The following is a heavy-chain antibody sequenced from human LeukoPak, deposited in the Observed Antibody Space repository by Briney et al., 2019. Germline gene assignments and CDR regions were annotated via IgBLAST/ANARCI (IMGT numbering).Heavy chain of an antibody. CDR2: INPSGGST. Sequence: ASVKVSCKASGYTFTSYGISWVRQAPGQGLEWMGIINPSGGSTNYAQKFQGRVTMTEDTSTDTAYMELSSLRSEDTAVYYCAPTKSSGYSGYDSLYFQHWGQGTLVTVSS. CDR3: APTKSSGYSGYDSLYFQH. V-gene: IGHV1-46*01. D-gene: IGHD5-12*01. CDR1: GYTFTSYG. J-gene: IGHJ1*01.